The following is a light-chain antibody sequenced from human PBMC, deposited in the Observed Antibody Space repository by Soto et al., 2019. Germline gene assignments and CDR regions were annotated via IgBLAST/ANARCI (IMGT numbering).Light chain of an antibody. V-gene: IGKV1-5*01. Sequence: DNQMTQSPSTLSASVGDRVTITCRASQSIGVYLAWYQQRPGKAPKVLIWNASSWQRGVPSRFIGSGSGTDFTLTNSSLQPDDFATYYCQQYTTYSTCTFGQGTKVEIK. J-gene: IGKJ1*01. CDR2: NAS. CDR1: QSIGVY. CDR3: QQYTTYSTCT.